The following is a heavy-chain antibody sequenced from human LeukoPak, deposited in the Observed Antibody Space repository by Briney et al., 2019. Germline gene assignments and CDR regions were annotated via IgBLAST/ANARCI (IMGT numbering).Heavy chain of an antibody. CDR2: ISWNSGSI. Sequence: GGSLRLSCAASGFTFDDYAMHWVRQAPGKGLEWVSGISWNSGSIGYADSVKGRFIISRDNAKNSLYLQMNSLRAEDTALYYCAKDIGAVAGTVSYMDVWGKGTTVTVSS. CDR3: AKDIGAVAGTVSYMDV. V-gene: IGHV3-9*01. D-gene: IGHD6-19*01. J-gene: IGHJ6*03. CDR1: GFTFDDYA.